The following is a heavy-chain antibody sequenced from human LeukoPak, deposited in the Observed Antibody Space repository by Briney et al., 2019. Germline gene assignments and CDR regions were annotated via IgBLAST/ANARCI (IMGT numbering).Heavy chain of an antibody. CDR2: ISAYDGNT. V-gene: IGHV1-18*01. CDR1: GYTFTSYG. Sequence: ASLKVSCEASGYTFTSYGISWVRQAPGQGLEWVGWISAYDGNTNYAQKLQGRVTMTTDTSTSTAYMERRSLRSDDTAVYYCARGGPGIMITFGASTGWFDPWGQGTLVTVSS. CDR3: ARGGPGIMITFGASTGWFDP. D-gene: IGHD3-16*01. J-gene: IGHJ5*02.